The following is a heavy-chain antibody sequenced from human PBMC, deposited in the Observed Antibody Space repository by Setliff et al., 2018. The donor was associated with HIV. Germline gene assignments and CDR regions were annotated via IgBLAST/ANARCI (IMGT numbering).Heavy chain of an antibody. D-gene: IGHD3-22*01. CDR3: ASLMRDDSSGYYLPFDY. J-gene: IGHJ4*02. Sequence: SETLSLTCTVSGGSISSYYWSWIRQPAGKGLEWIGRIYTSGSTNYNPSLKSRVTMSIDTSKNQFSLKLSSVTAAGTAVYYCASLMRDDSSGYYLPFDYWGQGTLVTVSS. CDR1: GGSISSYY. V-gene: IGHV4-4*07. CDR2: IYTSGST.